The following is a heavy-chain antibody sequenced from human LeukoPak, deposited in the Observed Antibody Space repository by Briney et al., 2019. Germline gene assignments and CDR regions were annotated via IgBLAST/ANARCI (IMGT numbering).Heavy chain of an antibody. D-gene: IGHD6-13*01. CDR3: ARRGFGPAAGTKVGYYYYYMDV. V-gene: IGHV4-39*07. J-gene: IGHJ6*03. CDR1: GGSISSSSYY. CDR2: IYYSGST. Sequence: SETLSLTCTVSGGSISSSSYYWGWIRQPPGKGLEWIGSIYYSGSTDYNPSLKSRVTISVDTSKNQFSLKLSSVTAADTAVYYCARRGFGPAAGTKVGYYYYYMDVWGKGTTVTISS.